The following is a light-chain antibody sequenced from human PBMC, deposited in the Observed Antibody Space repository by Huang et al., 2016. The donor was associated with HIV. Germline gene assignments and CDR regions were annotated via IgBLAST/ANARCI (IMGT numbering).Light chain of an antibody. J-gene: IGKJ3*01. V-gene: IGKV3-20*01. CDR3: QQYGSSVFT. Sequence: EIVLTQSPGPLSLSQGERATLSCRASQSVSNYLAWYQQKPGKAPRLLIYSASNRATDIPDRFSGGVSGTYFTLIISRLEPEDFAVYYCQQYGSSVFTFGPGTKVDIK. CDR1: QSVSNY. CDR2: SAS.